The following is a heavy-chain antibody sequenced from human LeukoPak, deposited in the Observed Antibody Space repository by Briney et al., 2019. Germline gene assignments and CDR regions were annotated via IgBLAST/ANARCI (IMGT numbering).Heavy chain of an antibody. D-gene: IGHD3-10*01. CDR1: GFTFSGYA. J-gene: IGHJ4*02. CDR2: IRYDGSNA. V-gene: IGHV3-30*02. Sequence: GGSLRLSCAASGFTFSGYAMNWVRQAPGKGLEWVAFIRYDGSNAYYADSVKGRFTISRDNSKNTLYLQMNSLRAEDTAVYYCAKRMVWFGELSRGSFDYWGQGTLVTVSS. CDR3: AKRMVWFGELSRGSFDY.